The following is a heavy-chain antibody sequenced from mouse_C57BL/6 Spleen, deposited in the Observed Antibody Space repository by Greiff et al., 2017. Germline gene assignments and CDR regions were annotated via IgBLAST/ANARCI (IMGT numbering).Heavy chain of an antibody. Sequence: EVKLVESGGGLVQPGGSLKLSCAASGFTFSDYYMYWVRQTPEKRLEWVAYISNGGGSTYYPDTVKGRFTISRDNAKNTLYLQMSRLKSEDTAMYYSARGHYNAWHYAMDNWGQGTSQTASS. CDR3: ARGHYNAWHYAMDN. CDR2: ISNGGGST. CDR1: GFTFSDYY. V-gene: IGHV5-12*01. J-gene: IGHJ4*01. D-gene: IGHD1-1*01.